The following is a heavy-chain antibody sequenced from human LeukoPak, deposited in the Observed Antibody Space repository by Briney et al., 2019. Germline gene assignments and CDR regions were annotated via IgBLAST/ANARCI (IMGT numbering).Heavy chain of an antibody. CDR1: GGSFSNYY. CDR3: ATARGYCSSTSCPDWFDP. V-gene: IGHV4-34*01. Sequence: PSETLSLTCAVYGGSFSNYYWSWIRQAPGKGLEWVGEISRTGRTNYNSSLKSRVTISIDTSKNQFSLKLSSVTAADLAVYYCATARGYCSSTSCPDWFDPWGQGTLVTVSS. J-gene: IGHJ5*02. D-gene: IGHD2-2*01. CDR2: ISRTGRT.